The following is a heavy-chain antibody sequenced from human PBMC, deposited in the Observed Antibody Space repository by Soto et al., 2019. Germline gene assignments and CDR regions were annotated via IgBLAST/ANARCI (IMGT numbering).Heavy chain of an antibody. CDR1: GCSVTRYL. CDR3: AAKYYDIFY. V-gene: IGHV5-10-1*01. D-gene: IGHD3-9*01. Sequence: GASLKISCTGSGCSVTRYLISWVRQMPGKGPEWMGRIDPSDSYTNYSPSFQGHVTISADKSITTAYLQWSSLKASDTAMYYCAAKYYDIFYWGQGTLVTVSS. J-gene: IGHJ4*02. CDR2: IDPSDSYT.